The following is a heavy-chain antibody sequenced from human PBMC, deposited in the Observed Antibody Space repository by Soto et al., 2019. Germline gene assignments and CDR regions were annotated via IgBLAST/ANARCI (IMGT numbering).Heavy chain of an antibody. CDR1: GFSLSTPGVG. CDR3: ARCRWGVASF. J-gene: IGHJ4*02. CDR2: VYWNDSK. D-gene: IGHD2-15*01. V-gene: IGHV2-5*01. Sequence: QITLNESGTTPGKPTQTLTLTCSFSGFSLSTPGVGVGGIRQPPGEALEGLGVVYWNDSKTYSPSLESRLTITKDTSKNQVVLRMTRMDPVDTAAYYCARCRWGVASFWGQGTLVTVSS.